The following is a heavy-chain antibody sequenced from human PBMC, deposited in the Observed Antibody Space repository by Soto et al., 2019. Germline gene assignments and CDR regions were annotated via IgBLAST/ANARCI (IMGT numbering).Heavy chain of an antibody. V-gene: IGHV4-31*03. J-gene: IGHJ5*02. CDR1: GGSISSGGYY. CDR2: IYYIGST. Sequence: SETLSLTCTVSGGSISSGGYYWNWIRQHPGKGLEWIGYIYYIGSTYYNPSLKSRVTISLDTSKNQFSLKLSSVTAADTAVYYCARSVFPWGQGTLVSVSS. CDR3: ARSVFP.